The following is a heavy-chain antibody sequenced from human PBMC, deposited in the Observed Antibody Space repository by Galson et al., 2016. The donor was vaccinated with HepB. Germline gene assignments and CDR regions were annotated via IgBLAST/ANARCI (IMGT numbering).Heavy chain of an antibody. J-gene: IGHJ5*02. D-gene: IGHD3-9*01. Sequence: QSGAEVKKPGESLRTSCKGSGYSFTNYWISWVRQMPGKGLEWMGRIDPSDSYTNYSPSFQGHVTFSADKSLSTVYLHWSSLKASDTAMYYCASVGSDILTGSDNWFDPWGQGTLVTVSS. CDR3: ASVGSDILTGSDNWFDP. CDR2: IDPSDSYT. V-gene: IGHV5-10-1*01. CDR1: GYSFTNYW.